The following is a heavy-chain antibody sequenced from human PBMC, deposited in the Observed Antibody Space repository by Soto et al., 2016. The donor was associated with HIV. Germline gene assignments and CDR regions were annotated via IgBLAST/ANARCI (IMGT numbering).Heavy chain of an antibody. Sequence: QVRLQESGPGLVKPSQTLSLTCTVSGGSISSGGYFWSWIRQLPGKGLAWIGHIYHNGDTHYNPSLKNRLIMSVDTSNNHFSLKLVSVTAADTAVYYCARVPVLGTLSFGVGGPFDSWGPRDNGHRLF. CDR1: GGSISSGGYF. V-gene: IGHV4-31*03. CDR2: IYHNGDT. J-gene: IGHJ3*01. CDR3: ARVPVLGTLSFGVGGPFDS. D-gene: IGHD3-16*02.